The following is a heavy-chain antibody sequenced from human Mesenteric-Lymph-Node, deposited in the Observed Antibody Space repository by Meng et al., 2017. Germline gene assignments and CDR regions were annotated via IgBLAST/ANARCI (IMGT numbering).Heavy chain of an antibody. D-gene: IGHD2-15*01. CDR3: VREVVVVVATLFDY. CDR2: INPGNGDT. V-gene: IGHV1-3*01. Sequence: QVQLVQSGAEVKKPGASVNVSCKASGYPFTNYAMHWVRQAPGRRLEWMGWINPGNGDTKYSQEFQGRVTITRDTSASTAYMELSSLRSEDTAMYYCVREVVVVVATLFDYWGQGTLVTVSS. J-gene: IGHJ4*02. CDR1: GYPFTNYA.